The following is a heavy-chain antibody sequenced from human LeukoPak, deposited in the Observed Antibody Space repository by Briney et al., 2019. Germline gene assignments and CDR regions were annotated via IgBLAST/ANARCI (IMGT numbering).Heavy chain of an antibody. J-gene: IGHJ4*02. Sequence: ASETLSLTCTVSGGSISSYQWSWIRQPPGKGLEWIGNIYYSGSANYNPSLQSRVIISVDTSKNQFSLNLSPVLAADTAVYYCARVGVDYSGSILKYFFDYWGQGTLVTVSS. V-gene: IGHV4-59*01. CDR3: ARVGVDYSGSILKYFFDY. CDR2: IYYSGSA. CDR1: GGSISSYQ. D-gene: IGHD4-23*01.